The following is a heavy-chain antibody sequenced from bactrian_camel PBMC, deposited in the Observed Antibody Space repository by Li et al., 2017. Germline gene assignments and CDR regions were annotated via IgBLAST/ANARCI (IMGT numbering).Heavy chain of an antibody. CDR1: GYTTSINC. V-gene: IGHV3S28*01. CDR3: AAARPTCGDWRFNPAVYYV. CDR2: IIGGGGSA. D-gene: IGHD1*01. Sequence: QVQLVESGGGSVQAGGSLRVSCAASGYTTSINCMGWFRQAPGKGREGVAVISTGGAIIGGGGSAYYADSVKGRYTISQDNSSNTLDLQMDDLKPEDTAMYYCAAARPTCGDWRFNPAVYYVWGQGTQVTVS. J-gene: IGHJ4*01.